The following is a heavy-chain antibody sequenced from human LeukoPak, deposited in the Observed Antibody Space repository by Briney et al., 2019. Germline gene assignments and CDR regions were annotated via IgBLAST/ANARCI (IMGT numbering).Heavy chain of an antibody. D-gene: IGHD2-2*01. CDR1: GFTFSDYY. CDR3: ARDYPKKDIVVVPAGIDP. CDR2: ISSSGSTI. V-gene: IGHV3-11*04. J-gene: IGHJ5*02. Sequence: GGSLRLSCAASGFTFSDYYMSWIRQAPGKGLEWVSYISSSGSTIYYADSVKGRFTISRDSAKNSLYLRMNSLRAEDTAVYYCARDYPKKDIVVVPAGIDPWGQGTLVTVSS.